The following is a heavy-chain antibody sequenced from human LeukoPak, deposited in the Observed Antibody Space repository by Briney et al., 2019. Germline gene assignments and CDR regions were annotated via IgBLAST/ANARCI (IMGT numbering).Heavy chain of an antibody. CDR2: IYYSGST. D-gene: IGHD4-23*01. V-gene: IGHV4-59*08. CDR3: ARGGGNSSIRP. Sequence: SETLSLTCTVSGGSISSYYWSWIRQPPGKGLEWIGYIYYSGSTNYDPSLKSRVTISVDTSKNQFSLKLSSVTAADTAVYYCARGGGNSSIRPWGQGTLVTVSS. CDR1: GGSISSYY. J-gene: IGHJ5*02.